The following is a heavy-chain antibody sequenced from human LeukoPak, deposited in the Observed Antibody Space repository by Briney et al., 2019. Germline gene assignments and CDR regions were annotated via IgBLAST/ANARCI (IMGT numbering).Heavy chain of an antibody. V-gene: IGHV3-23*01. CDR3: ARTTSAWSPMAFDI. D-gene: IGHD1-1*01. CDR1: GFTFSSYA. CDR2: ISGSGGST. Sequence: GGSLRLSCAASGFTFSSYAMSWVRQAPGKGLEWVSAISGSGGSTYYADSVKGRFTISRDNSKNTLYLQMNSLRPEDTALYYCARTTSAWSPMAFDIWGLGTMVTVSS. J-gene: IGHJ3*02.